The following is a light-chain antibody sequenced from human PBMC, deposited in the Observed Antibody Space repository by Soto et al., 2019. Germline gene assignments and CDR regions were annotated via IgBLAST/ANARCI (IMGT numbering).Light chain of an antibody. CDR1: QNINNW. V-gene: IGKV1-5*01. CDR2: DAS. CDR3: QHMRT. J-gene: IGKJ1*01. Sequence: STLSSSIGDIVTITCRASQNINNWIAWYQQKPGKAPKFLIYDASTLESGVPSRFSGSGFGTEFSLTISSLQPDDFGSYYCQHMRTFGQGTKVDIK.